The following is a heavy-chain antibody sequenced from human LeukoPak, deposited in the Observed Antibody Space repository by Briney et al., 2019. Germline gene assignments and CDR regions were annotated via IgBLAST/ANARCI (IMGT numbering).Heavy chain of an antibody. V-gene: IGHV3-73*01. CDR2: IRSKANNYAT. CDR1: GFTFSGSA. D-gene: IGHD3-22*01. Sequence: SGGSLRLSCAASGFTFSGSAMHWVRQASGKGLGWVGRIRSKANNYATSFAASVKGRFTISRDDSKNTAYLQMNSLKTEDTAVYYCTRQVDSITMTVVLKRKNWFDPWGQGTLVTVSS. J-gene: IGHJ5*02. CDR3: TRQVDSITMTVVLKRKNWFDP.